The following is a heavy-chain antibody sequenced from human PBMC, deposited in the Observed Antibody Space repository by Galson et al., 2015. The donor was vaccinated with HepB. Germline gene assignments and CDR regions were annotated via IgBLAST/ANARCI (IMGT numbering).Heavy chain of an antibody. D-gene: IGHD3-16*02. Sequence: SVKVSCKASGGTFSSYAISWVRQAPGQGLEWMGGIIPIFGTANYAQKFQGRVTITADESTSTAYMELSSLRSEDTAVYYCARDPTQGDYVWGSYPVDYFDYWGQGALVTVSS. CDR1: GGTFSSYA. CDR3: ARDPTQGDYVWGSYPVDYFDY. J-gene: IGHJ4*02. V-gene: IGHV1-69*13. CDR2: IIPIFGTA.